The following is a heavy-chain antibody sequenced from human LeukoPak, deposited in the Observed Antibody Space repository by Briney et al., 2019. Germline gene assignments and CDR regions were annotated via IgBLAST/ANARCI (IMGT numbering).Heavy chain of an antibody. D-gene: IGHD5-12*01. CDR3: ARGGGGYDCYFDY. V-gene: IGHV3-30*04. CDR1: GFTFSSYA. Sequence: GRSLRLSCAASGFTFSSYAMHWVRQAPGKGPEWVAVISYDGSNKYYADSVKGRFTISRDNSKNTLYLQMNSLRAEDTAVYYCARGGGGYDCYFDYWGQGTLVTVSS. J-gene: IGHJ4*02. CDR2: ISYDGSNK.